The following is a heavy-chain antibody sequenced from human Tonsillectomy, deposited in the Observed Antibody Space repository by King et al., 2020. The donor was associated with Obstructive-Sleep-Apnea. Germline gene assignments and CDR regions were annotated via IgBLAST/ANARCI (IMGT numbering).Heavy chain of an antibody. J-gene: IGHJ4*02. CDR2: IYYSGST. V-gene: IGHV4-39*07. CDR3: AGFHQVGETESL. D-gene: IGHD1-26*01. Sequence: QLQESGPGLLKPSETLSLTCTVSGGSISSSSYYWGWIRQPPGKGLEWIGSIYYSGSTYYHPSLKSRVTISVDTSKNQLSLRLSSVTAADTAVYYCAGFHQVGETESLWGQGTLVTVSS. CDR1: GGSISSSSYY.